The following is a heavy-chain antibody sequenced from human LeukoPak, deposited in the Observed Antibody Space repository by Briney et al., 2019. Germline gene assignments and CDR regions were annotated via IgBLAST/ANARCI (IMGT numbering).Heavy chain of an antibody. CDR1: GYTFTSYY. Sequence: ASVKVSCKASGYTFTSYYMHWVRQAPGQGLEWMGIINPSGGSTSYAQKFQGRGTMTRDTYTSTVYMRLSSLRSEATAVSYSARAARGYCSSTSCPPPGCWGQGTLVTASS. CDR3: ARAARGYCSSTSCPPPGC. CDR2: INPSGGST. V-gene: IGHV1-46*01. J-gene: IGHJ4*02. D-gene: IGHD2-2*03.